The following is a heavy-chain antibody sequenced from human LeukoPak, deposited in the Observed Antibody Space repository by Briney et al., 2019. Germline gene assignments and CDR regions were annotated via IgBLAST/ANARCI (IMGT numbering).Heavy chain of an antibody. J-gene: IGHJ4*02. CDR1: GFTFSSYS. CDR2: IKSKTDGGTT. V-gene: IGHV3-15*01. D-gene: IGHD1-7*01. Sequence: GGSLRLSCAASGFTFSSYSMNWVRQAPGKGLEWVGRIKSKTDGGTTDYAAPVKGRFTISRDDSKNTLYLQMNSLKTEDTAVYYCTNGPYNWNYGGRRVTNDDYWGQGTLVTVSS. CDR3: TNGPYNWNYGGRRVTNDDY.